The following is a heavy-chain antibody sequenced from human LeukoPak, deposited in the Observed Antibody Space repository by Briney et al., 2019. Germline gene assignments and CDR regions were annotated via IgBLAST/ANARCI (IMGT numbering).Heavy chain of an antibody. CDR3: GSASSAPGSSNSSGMEV. CDR2: IYYSGST. V-gene: IGHV4-31*03. Sequence: SETLSLTCTVSGGSISSGGYYWSWIRQHPGKGLEWIGYIYYSGSTYYNPSLKSRVTISVDTSKNQFSLKLSSVTAADTAVYYWGSASSAPGSSNSSGMEVWGQGPPVTVSS. J-gene: IGHJ6*02. D-gene: IGHD6-19*01. CDR1: GGSISSGGYY.